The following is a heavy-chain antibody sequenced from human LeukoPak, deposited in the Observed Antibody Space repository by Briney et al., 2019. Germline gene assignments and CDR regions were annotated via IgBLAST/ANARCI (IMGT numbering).Heavy chain of an antibody. CDR1: GGSFSGYY. CDR3: ARVSAYYDFWSGYYTPSNFFDY. V-gene: IGHV4-34*01. Sequence: SETLSLTCAVYGGSFSGYYWGWIRQPPGKGLEWIGEINHSGSTNYNPSLKSRVTISVDTSKNQFSLKLSSVTAADTAVYYCARVSAYYDFWSGYYTPSNFFDYWGQGTLVTVSS. J-gene: IGHJ4*02. D-gene: IGHD3-3*01. CDR2: INHSGST.